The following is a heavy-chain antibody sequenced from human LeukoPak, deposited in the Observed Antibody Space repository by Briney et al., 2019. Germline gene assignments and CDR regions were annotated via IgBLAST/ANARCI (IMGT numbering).Heavy chain of an antibody. V-gene: IGHV4-59*08. D-gene: IGHD6-6*01. CDR3: ATQTTKYSSSYFDY. Sequence: SETLSLTCTVSGGSISSYYWSWIRQPPGKGLEWIGYIFYSGRTNYNPSLKSRATISVDTSKNQFSLKLSSVTAADTAVYYCATQTTKYSSSYFDYWGQGTLVTVSS. CDR2: IFYSGRT. CDR1: GGSISSYY. J-gene: IGHJ4*02.